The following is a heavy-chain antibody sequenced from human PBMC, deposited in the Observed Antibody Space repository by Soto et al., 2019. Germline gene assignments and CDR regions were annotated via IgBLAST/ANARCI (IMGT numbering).Heavy chain of an antibody. CDR1: GGSISSRTFW. V-gene: IGHV4-39*01. CDR3: ARHPRDDYNYGGSGIFDY. J-gene: IGHJ4*02. D-gene: IGHD4-4*01. CDR2: MYYSGSS. Sequence: QLQLQESGPGLVKPSETLSLTCSVSGGSISSRTFWWAWVRQPPGKGLEWIGDMYYSGSSYSSPSLKSRVTLSVDTSKNQLSLKLNSVTAADTAVYYCARHPRDDYNYGGSGIFDYWGQGTLVTVSS.